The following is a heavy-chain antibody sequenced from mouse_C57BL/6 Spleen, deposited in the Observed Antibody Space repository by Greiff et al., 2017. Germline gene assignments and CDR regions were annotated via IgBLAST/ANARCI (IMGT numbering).Heavy chain of an antibody. CDR1: GYSFTGYY. D-gene: IGHD2-4*01. CDR3: GAYYDYDGGDY. J-gene: IGHJ2*01. Sequence: EVQLQESGPELVKPGASVKISCKASGYSFTGYYMNWVKPSPEKSLEWIGEINPSTGGPTSNQKFKAKATLTVDKSSSTAYMQRQSLTSEDSAVYYWGAYYDYDGGDYWGQGTTLTVAS. V-gene: IGHV1-42*01. CDR2: INPSTGGP.